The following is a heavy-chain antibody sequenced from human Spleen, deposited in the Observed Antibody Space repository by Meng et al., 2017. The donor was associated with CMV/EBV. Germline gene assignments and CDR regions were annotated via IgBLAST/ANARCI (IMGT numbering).Heavy chain of an antibody. D-gene: IGHD3-16*02. Sequence: SSSTLMWVRQAPGQGLEWMGGITPAFETADYAQKFRDRVTISTDDSATTAYMEMSSLGSEDTAVYFCARGPRITVGGVIIWPLEDWGQGTLVTVSS. V-gene: IGHV1-69*05. CDR1: SSST. CDR3: ARGPRITVGGVIIWPLED. J-gene: IGHJ4*02. CDR2: ITPAFETA.